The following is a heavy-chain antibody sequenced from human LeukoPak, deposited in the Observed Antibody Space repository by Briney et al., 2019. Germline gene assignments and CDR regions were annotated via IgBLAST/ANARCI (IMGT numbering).Heavy chain of an antibody. CDR1: GFTFSSYA. J-gene: IGHJ4*02. CDR3: ARSSYSGSYYLDY. CDR2: ISYDGCNK. Sequence: GRSLRLSCAASGFTFSSYAMHWVRQAPGKGLEWVAVISYDGCNKYYADSVKGRFTISSDNSKNTLYLQMNSLRAEDTAVYYCARSSYSGSYYLDYWGQGTLVTVSS. D-gene: IGHD1-26*01. V-gene: IGHV3-30*04.